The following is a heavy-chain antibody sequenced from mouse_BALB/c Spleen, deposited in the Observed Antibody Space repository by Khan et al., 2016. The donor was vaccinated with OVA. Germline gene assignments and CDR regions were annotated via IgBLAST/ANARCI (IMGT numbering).Heavy chain of an antibody. J-gene: IGHJ1*01. D-gene: IGHD4-1*02. Sequence: QIQLVQSGPELKKPGETVKISCTASGYTFTNYGMNWVKQAPGKGLKWMGWINSYTGQPNYPDEFKGRIAFSLETSASTAYLQINNLNTEDTATYFCARSNSYWYFDFWGAGTSVIVSS. CDR1: GYTFTNYG. CDR2: INSYTGQP. CDR3: ARSNSYWYFDF. V-gene: IGHV9-3-1*01.